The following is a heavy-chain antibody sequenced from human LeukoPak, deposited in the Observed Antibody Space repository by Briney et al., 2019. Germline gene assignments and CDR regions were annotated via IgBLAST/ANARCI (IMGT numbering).Heavy chain of an antibody. CDR3: ATHGSAHYYMDV. D-gene: IGHD2-2*03. J-gene: IGHJ6*03. CDR1: GFTFSSYG. Sequence: GGSLRLSCAASGFTFSSYGMSWVRQAPGKGLEWVSGISGSGSGTYYADSVKGRFTISRDNSKNTLHLQMNSLRAEDTAVYYCATHGSAHYYMDVWGKGTTVTISS. CDR2: ISGSGSGT. V-gene: IGHV3-23*01.